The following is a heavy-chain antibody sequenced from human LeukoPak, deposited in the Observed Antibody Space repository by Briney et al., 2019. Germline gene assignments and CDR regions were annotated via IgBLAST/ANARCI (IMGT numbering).Heavy chain of an antibody. CDR1: GFTFSSYT. J-gene: IGHJ4*02. D-gene: IGHD3-9*01. V-gene: IGHV3-21*01. CDR3: ARRLSGYYFDS. Sequence: KTGGSLRLSCAASGFTFSSYTMNWVRQAPGKGLEWVSTISSSSLHIYYADSVKGRFTISRDNAKNSLYLQMNSLRAEDTAVYYCARRLSGYYFDSWGQGTLVTVSS. CDR2: ISSSSLHI.